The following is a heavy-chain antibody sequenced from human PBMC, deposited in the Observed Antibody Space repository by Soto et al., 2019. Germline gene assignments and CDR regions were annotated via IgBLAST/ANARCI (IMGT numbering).Heavy chain of an antibody. Sequence: SETLSLTCTVSGDSISGYYWSWIRQPPGKGLEWIGYIYYSGGTNYNPSLKSRVTISVDRSKNQFSLKLSSVTAADTAVYYCARGPPNTYWGQGTLVTVSS. V-gene: IGHV4-59*12. J-gene: IGHJ4*02. D-gene: IGHD2-8*01. CDR3: ARGPPNTY. CDR1: GDSISGYY. CDR2: IYYSGGT.